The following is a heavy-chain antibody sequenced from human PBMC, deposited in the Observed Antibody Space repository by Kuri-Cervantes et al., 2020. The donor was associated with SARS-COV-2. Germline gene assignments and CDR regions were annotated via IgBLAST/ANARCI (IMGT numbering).Heavy chain of an antibody. V-gene: IGHV3-23*01. D-gene: IGHD2-8*02. CDR2: ISGGGDST. CDR3: ANFHYICWWPWYFDY. CDR1: GFTFSTYA. J-gene: IGHJ4*02. Sequence: GESLKISCAASGFTFSTYAMSWVRQAPGKGLEWVSTISGGGDSTYYADSVKGRFTISRDNSKNTLYLQMNSLRAEDTALYYCANFHYICWWPWYFDYWGQGTLVTVSS.